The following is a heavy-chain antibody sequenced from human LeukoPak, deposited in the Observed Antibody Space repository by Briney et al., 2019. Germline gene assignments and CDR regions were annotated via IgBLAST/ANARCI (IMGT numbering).Heavy chain of an antibody. CDR3: ARAGYYTYYYYGMDV. J-gene: IGHJ6*02. CDR2: INHSGST. V-gene: IGHV4-34*01. CDR1: GGSFSGYY. Sequence: SETLSLTCAVYGGSFSGYYWSWIRQPPGKGLEWIGEINHSGSTNYNPSLKSRVTISVDTSKNQFSLKLSSMTAADTAVYYCARAGYYTYYYYGMDVWGQGTTVTVSS. D-gene: IGHD3-3*01.